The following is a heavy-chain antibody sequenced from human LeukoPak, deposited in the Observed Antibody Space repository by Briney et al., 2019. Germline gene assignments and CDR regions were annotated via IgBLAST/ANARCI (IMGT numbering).Heavy chain of an antibody. V-gene: IGHV1-69*05. CDR1: GGTFSSYA. Sequence: SVKVSCKASGGTFSSYAISRVRQAPGQGLEWMGRIIPIFGTANYAQKFQGRVTITTDESTSTAYMELSSLRSEDTAVYYCARDPYYYDSSGYYRDWGQGTLVTVSS. J-gene: IGHJ4*02. CDR3: ARDPYYYDSSGYYRD. D-gene: IGHD3-22*01. CDR2: IIPIFGTA.